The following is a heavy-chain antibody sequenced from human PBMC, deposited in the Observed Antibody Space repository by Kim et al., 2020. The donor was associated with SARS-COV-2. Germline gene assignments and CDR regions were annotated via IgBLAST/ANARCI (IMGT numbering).Heavy chain of an antibody. V-gene: IGHV4-39*01. D-gene: IGHD2-15*01. CDR2: IYYSGST. J-gene: IGHJ4*02. Sequence: SETLSLTCTVSGGSISSSSYYWGWIRQPPGKGLEWIGSIYYSGSTYYNPSLKSRVTISVDTSKNQFSLKLSSVTAADTAVYYCASDTIGSSDYWGQGTLVTVSS. CDR1: GGSISSSSYY. CDR3: ASDTIGSSDY.